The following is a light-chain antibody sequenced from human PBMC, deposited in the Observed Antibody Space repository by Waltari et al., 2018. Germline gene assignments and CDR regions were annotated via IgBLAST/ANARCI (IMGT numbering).Light chain of an antibody. CDR1: NIGSYS. Sequence: SYVLTQPPSVSVDPGETASITCGGDNIGSYSVPWYQQKPGQAPLLIIFYDSDRPSGIPARFSGSNSGNTATLTITSVEAGDEARYYCHVWHAHFDPGVFGTGTEVTVL. CDR3: HVWHAHFDPGV. J-gene: IGLJ1*01. CDR2: YDS. V-gene: IGLV3-21*04.